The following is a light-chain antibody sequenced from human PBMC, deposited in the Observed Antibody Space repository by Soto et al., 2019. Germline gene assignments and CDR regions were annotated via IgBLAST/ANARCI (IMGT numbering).Light chain of an antibody. CDR2: DVS. J-gene: IGLJ3*02. CDR1: SSDIGGYNY. CDR3: SSYTTYNAL. V-gene: IGLV2-14*03. Sequence: QSVLNQPASVSGSPGQSITISCTGTSSDIGGYNYVSWYQQHPGKAPKLIIYDVSNRPSGVSNRFSGSKSGNTASLTISGLQAEDEADYFCSSYTTYNALFGGGTKVTVL.